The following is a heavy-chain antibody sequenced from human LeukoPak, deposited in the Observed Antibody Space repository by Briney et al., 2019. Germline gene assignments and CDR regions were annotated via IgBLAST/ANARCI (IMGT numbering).Heavy chain of an antibody. CDR1: GFIFSSYG. Sequence: PGGSLRLSCAASGFIFSSYGMHWVRQAPGKGLEWVAVIWYDGSNKYYADSVKGRFTISRDNSKNTLYLQMNSLRAEDTAVYYCARDLGLGRLFDYWGQGTLVTVSS. CDR3: ARDLGLGRLFDY. CDR2: IWYDGSNK. D-gene: IGHD1-1*01. J-gene: IGHJ4*02. V-gene: IGHV3-33*01.